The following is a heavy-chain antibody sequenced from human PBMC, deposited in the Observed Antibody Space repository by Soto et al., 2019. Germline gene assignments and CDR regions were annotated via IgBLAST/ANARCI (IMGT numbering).Heavy chain of an antibody. CDR2: ISYDGTNK. CDR1: AFTFSIYA. Sequence: GGSLILSCAASAFTFSIYAMHWVRQAPGKGLEWVALISYDGTNKYYGDSVKGRFTISRDNSKNTLDLQMNSLRADDTAVYYCAKAPTYDYYYYMDVWGKGTTVTVSS. CDR3: AKAPTYDYYYYMDV. V-gene: IGHV3-30-3*01. J-gene: IGHJ6*03.